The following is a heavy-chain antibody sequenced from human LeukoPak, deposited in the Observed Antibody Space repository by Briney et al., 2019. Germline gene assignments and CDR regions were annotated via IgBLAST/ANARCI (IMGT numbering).Heavy chain of an antibody. CDR3: VRDGEGAAISVNYWFDP. Sequence: GASVKVSCKASGYTFTSYAMHWVRQAPGQRLERMGWINAGNGNTKYSQKFQGRVTMTRDTSINTAYMELRGLRSEDTAVYYCVRDGEGAAISVNYWFDPWGQGTLVTVSS. CDR2: INAGNGNT. D-gene: IGHD2-2*02. J-gene: IGHJ5*02. V-gene: IGHV1-3*01. CDR1: GYTFTSYA.